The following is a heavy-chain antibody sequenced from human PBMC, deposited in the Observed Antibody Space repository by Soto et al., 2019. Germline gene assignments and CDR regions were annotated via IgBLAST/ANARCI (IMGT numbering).Heavy chain of an antibody. D-gene: IGHD1-26*01. CDR1: GGPFSSYA. J-gene: IGHJ4*02. CDR2: IIPIFGTA. CDR3: AVLVGATSSDY. Sequence: SVKVSCKASGGPFSSYAISWVRQAPGQGLEWMGGIIPIFGTANYAQKVQGRVTITADESTSTAYMELSRLRSDDTAVYYCAVLVGATSSDYWGQGTLVTVSS. V-gene: IGHV1-69*13.